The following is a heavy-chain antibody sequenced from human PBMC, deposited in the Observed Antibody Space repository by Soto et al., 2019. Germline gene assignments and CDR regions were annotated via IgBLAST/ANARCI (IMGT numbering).Heavy chain of an antibody. J-gene: IGHJ4*02. CDR2: INPSGSST. V-gene: IGHV1-46*01. D-gene: IGHD6-13*01. Sequence: QVQLVQSGAEVKKPGASVKVSCKASGYTFTSDYMHWVRQAPGQGLEWMGIINPSGSSTSYAQQFHGRVTMTRDKSKSKVYMELSSLRSADTAVYYCARERQQQLAIFDYWGQGTLVTASS. CDR1: GYTFTSDY. CDR3: ARERQQQLAIFDY.